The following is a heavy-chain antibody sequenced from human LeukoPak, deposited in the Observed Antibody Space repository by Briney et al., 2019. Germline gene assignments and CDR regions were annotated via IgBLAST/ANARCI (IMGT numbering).Heavy chain of an antibody. CDR1: GFTFSSYG. D-gene: IGHD3-3*01. V-gene: IGHV3-33*06. Sequence: GGSLRLSCAASGFTFSSYGMHWVRQAPGKGLEWVAVIWYDGSNKYYADSVKGRLTISRDNSKNTLYLQMNSLRAEDTAVYYCAKDLRSGSPRDYFDYWGQGTLVNVSS. CDR3: AKDLRSGSPRDYFDY. J-gene: IGHJ4*02. CDR2: IWYDGSNK.